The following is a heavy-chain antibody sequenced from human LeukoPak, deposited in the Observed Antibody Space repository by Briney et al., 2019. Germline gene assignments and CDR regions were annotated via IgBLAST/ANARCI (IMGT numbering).Heavy chain of an antibody. CDR3: VGGWSY. Sequence: SEPLSLTCTVSGGSISSYYWSWIRQPPGKGLEWIGYIYYSGSTNYNPSLKSRVTISVDTSKNQFSLKLSSVTAADTAVYYCVGGWSYWGQGTLVTVSS. J-gene: IGHJ4*02. CDR2: IYYSGST. CDR1: GGSISSYY. V-gene: IGHV4-59*01. D-gene: IGHD2-8*01.